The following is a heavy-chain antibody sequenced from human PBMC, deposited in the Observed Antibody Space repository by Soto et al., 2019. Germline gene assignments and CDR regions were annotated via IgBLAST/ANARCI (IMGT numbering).Heavy chain of an antibody. J-gene: IGHJ5*02. D-gene: IGHD6-6*01. CDR1: GFTFSSYSMN. CDR2: IYYSGST. V-gene: IGHV4-39*01. CDR3: ARHRSFTQLVLVWFDP. Sequence: GSLRLSCAASGFTFSSYSMNWVRQAPGKGLEWIGSIYYSGSTYYNPSLKSRVTISVDTSKNQFSLKLSSVTAADTAVYYCARHRSFTQLVLVWFDPWGQGNLVTVSS.